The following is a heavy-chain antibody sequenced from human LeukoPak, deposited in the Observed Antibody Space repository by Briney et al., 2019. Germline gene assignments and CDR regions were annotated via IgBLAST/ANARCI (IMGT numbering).Heavy chain of an antibody. CDR1: GGSISNSGYY. CDR3: ARLFEAAVGPGIWWFDP. J-gene: IGHJ5*02. V-gene: IGHV4-39*07. Sequence: SETLSLTCTVSGGSISNSGYYWGWIRQPPGKGLEWIASIYYGGSTYYNPSLKSRVTISEDTSKNQFSLKLSSVTAADTAVYYCARLFEAAVGPGIWWFDPWGQGTLVTVSS. D-gene: IGHD6-13*01. CDR2: IYYGGST.